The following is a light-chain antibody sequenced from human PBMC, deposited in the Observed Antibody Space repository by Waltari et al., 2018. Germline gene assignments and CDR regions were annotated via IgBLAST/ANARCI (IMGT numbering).Light chain of an antibody. CDR1: ELPRKY. CDR3: YSSDSTGLRV. Sequence: YELTQPPSLSVSPGQTARITCSGHELPRKYAYWFQQKSGQAPRLVMYEDTKRPSGIPERFSGSSSGTVATLTITGAQVDNEADYYCYSSDSTGLRVFGGGTTVVVL. CDR2: EDT. V-gene: IGLV3-10*01. J-gene: IGLJ1*01.